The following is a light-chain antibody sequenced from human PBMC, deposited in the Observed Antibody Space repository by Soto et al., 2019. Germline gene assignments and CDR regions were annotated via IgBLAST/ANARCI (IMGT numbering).Light chain of an antibody. Sequence: EIVWTHSPASLCFSAGERATLSGGASQSVSRYLAWYQQKPGQAPRLLIYGASSRATGIPDRFSGSGSGTDFTLTISRLEPEDFAVYYCQQYGSSPLTFGGGTKVDIK. CDR3: QQYGSSPLT. J-gene: IGKJ4*01. V-gene: IGKV3-20*01. CDR1: QSVSRY. CDR2: GAS.